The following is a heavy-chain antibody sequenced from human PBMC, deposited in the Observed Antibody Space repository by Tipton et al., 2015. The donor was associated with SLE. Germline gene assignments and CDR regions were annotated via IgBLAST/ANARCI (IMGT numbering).Heavy chain of an antibody. Sequence: TLSLTCTVSGDSVTSYFWSWIRQPPGKGLEWIGYVYYSGGTNYNPSLKSRVTISVDTSKNQFSLILSSLTAADTAVYYCARLPRLAGHSYMDVWGKGTTVSVSS. CDR1: GDSVTSYF. CDR2: VYYSGGT. D-gene: IGHD3-10*01. J-gene: IGHJ6*03. CDR3: ARLPRLAGHSYMDV. V-gene: IGHV4-59*08.